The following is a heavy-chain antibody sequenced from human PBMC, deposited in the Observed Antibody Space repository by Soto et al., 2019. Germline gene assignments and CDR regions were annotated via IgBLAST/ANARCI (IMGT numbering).Heavy chain of an antibody. CDR1: GGSISIGGYY. J-gene: IGHJ5*02. CDR3: ARLPGYSSSYWFDP. D-gene: IGHD6-13*01. V-gene: IGHV4-31*03. CDR2: IYYSGST. Sequence: SETLSLTCTFSGGSISIGGYYWSGIRQHPGKGLEWIGYIYYSGSTYYNPSLKSRVTISVDTSKNQFSLKLSSVTAADTAVYYCARLPGYSSSYWFDPSGQGTLVTSPQ.